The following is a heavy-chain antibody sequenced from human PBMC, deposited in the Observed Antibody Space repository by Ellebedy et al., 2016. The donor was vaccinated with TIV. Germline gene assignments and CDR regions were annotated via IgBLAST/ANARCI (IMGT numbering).Heavy chain of an antibody. D-gene: IGHD1-26*01. CDR2: IKQDGSEK. V-gene: IGHV3-7*01. Sequence: GESLKISCAASGFTFSSYWMSWVRQAPGKGLEWVANIKQDGSEKSYVASVKGRFTISRDNAKNSLYLQMNSLRAEDTAMYYCARDLVIYRIVGTTTFGYWGQGTLVTVSS. CDR1: GFTFSSYW. CDR3: ARDLVIYRIVGTTTFGY. J-gene: IGHJ4*02.